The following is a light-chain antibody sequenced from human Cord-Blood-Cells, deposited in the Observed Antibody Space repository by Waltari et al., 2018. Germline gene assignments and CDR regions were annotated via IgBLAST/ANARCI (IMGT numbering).Light chain of an antibody. CDR3: SSYAGSNNFDV. CDR1: SSAVGGYIY. V-gene: IGLV2-8*01. J-gene: IGLJ1*01. CDR2: EVS. Sequence: HSALTHPPSASGSPGQSVTISCTAPSSAVGGYIYVSWYQQHPGKAPKLMIYEVSKRPSGVPDRFAGSKSGNTASLTVSGLQAEDEADYYCSSYAGSNNFDVFGTGTKVTVL.